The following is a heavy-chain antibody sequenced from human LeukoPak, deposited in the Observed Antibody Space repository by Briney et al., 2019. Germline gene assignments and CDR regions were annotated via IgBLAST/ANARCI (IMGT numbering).Heavy chain of an antibody. Sequence: SETLSLTCTVSGGSISSSSYYWGWIRQPPGKGMEWIGSIYYSGSTYYNPSLKSRVTISVDTSKNQFSLKLSSETAADTAVYYCARLLYYGDSYYFDYWGQGTLVTVSS. CDR2: IYYSGST. CDR3: ARLLYYGDSYYFDY. CDR1: GGSISSSSYY. J-gene: IGHJ4*02. V-gene: IGHV4-39*01. D-gene: IGHD4-17*01.